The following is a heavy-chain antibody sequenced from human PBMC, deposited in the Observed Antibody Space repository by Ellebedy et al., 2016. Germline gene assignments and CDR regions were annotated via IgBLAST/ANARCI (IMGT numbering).Heavy chain of an antibody. CDR2: IYHNGMT. Sequence: SETLSLTCTVSGGSISNYYWSWIRQTPGKGLEWIGYIYHNGMTNDNPSLNNRVTVSVDTSKDQFYLRLDSVTAADTAVYYCARCNFDSRAYSPEAHYFDLWGQGALVTVSS. J-gene: IGHJ4*02. D-gene: IGHD3-22*01. V-gene: IGHV4-59*08. CDR3: ARCNFDSRAYSPEAHYFDL. CDR1: GGSISNYY.